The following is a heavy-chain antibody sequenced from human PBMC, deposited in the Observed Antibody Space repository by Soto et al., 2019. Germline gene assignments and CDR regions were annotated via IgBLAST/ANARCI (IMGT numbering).Heavy chain of an antibody. Sequence: QVQLVQSGPEVKKPGASVQVSCKASGYTFSSYGVSWVRQAPGQGLEWMGWISASNGNRKYAQKFKGRVTMTTDTSTSTAYMEVRSLRSDDTAIYYCAIERSNSSYNWLDPWGQGTLVTVSS. CDR1: GYTFSSYG. J-gene: IGHJ5*02. CDR3: AIERSNSSYNWLDP. V-gene: IGHV1-18*01. D-gene: IGHD1-20*01. CDR2: ISASNGNR.